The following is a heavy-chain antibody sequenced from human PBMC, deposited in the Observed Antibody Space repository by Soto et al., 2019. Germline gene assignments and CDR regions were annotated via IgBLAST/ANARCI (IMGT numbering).Heavy chain of an antibody. Sequence: ASVKVSCKASGYTFTSYYMHWVRQAPGQGLEWMGIINPSGGSTSYAQKFQGRVTMTRDTSTSTVYMELSSLRSEDTAVYYCDSPGYCSGGRCYSGYFQHWGQGTLVTVS. V-gene: IGHV1-46*03. CDR2: INPSGGST. CDR3: DSPGYCSGGRCYSGYFQH. J-gene: IGHJ1*01. D-gene: IGHD2-15*01. CDR1: GYTFTSYY.